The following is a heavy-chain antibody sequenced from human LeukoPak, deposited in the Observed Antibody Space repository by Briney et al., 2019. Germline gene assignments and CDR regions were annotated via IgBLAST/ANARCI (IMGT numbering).Heavy chain of an antibody. D-gene: IGHD6-6*01. V-gene: IGHV1-2*02. CDR1: GYAFTGYY. Sequence: ASVKVSCKASGYAFTGYYMHWVRQAPGQGLEWMGWINPNSGDTNYAQKFQGRVTITRDTSISTAYMELSRLRSDDTAVYYCASWGDQQLGGSYFDYWGQGTLVTVSS. CDR2: INPNSGDT. CDR3: ASWGDQQLGGSYFDY. J-gene: IGHJ4*02.